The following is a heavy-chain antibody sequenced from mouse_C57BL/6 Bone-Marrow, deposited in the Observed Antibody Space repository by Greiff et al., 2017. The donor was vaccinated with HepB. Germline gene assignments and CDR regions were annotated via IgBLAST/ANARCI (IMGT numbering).Heavy chain of an antibody. CDR2: LDPENGDT. V-gene: IGHV14-4*01. CDR3: TTRGSSGPWFAY. D-gene: IGHD1-1*01. J-gene: IGHJ3*01. CDR1: GFNIKDDY. Sequence: VQLQQSGAELVRPGASVKLSCTASGFNIKDDYMHWVKQRPEQGLEWIGWLDPENGDTEYASKFQGKATITADTSSNPAYLQLRSLTSEDTAVYYCTTRGSSGPWFAYWGQGTLVTVSA.